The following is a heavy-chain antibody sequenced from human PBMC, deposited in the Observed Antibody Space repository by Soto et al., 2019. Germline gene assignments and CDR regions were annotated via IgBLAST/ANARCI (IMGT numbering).Heavy chain of an antibody. CDR2: FIPVFTTA. CDR3: ARDGVDVSRTTVRHGALDI. V-gene: IGHV1-69*01. J-gene: IGHJ3*02. CDR1: GGSFSTYG. D-gene: IGHD4-17*01. Sequence: QVQLVQSGAEVKKPGSSVKVSCKASGGSFSTYGISWVRQAPGQGLEWMGGFIPVFTTAKYAQKFQGRVSITADESTYTAYMELSSLRSEDTAVSFCARDGVDVSRTTVRHGALDIWGQGTVVTVSS.